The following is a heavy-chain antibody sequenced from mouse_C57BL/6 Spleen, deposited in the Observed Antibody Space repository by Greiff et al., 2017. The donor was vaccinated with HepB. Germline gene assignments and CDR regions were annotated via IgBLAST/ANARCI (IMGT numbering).Heavy chain of an antibody. CDR2: INPNNGGT. D-gene: IGHD1-1*01. J-gene: IGHJ1*03. CDR1: GYTFTDYN. V-gene: IGHV1-22*01. CDR3: ARDYYGSSYGYFDV. Sequence: VQLQQSGPELVKPGASVKMSCKASGYTFTDYNMHWVKQSHGKSLEWIGYINPNNGGTSYNQKFKGKATVTVNKSSSTAYMELRSLTSEDSAVYYCARDYYGSSYGYFDVWGTGTTVTVSS.